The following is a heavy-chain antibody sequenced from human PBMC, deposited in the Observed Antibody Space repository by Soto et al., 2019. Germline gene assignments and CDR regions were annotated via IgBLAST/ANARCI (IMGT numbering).Heavy chain of an antibody. CDR2: ISGSGGST. V-gene: IGHV3-23*01. CDR1: GFIFSNIA. CDR3: TKDRAPSDV. J-gene: IGHJ6*02. Sequence: EEQLLESGGGLAQPGGSLRLSCAASGFIFSNIAMSWVRQVPGKGLEWVSVISGSGGSTYYADSVKGRFTISRDNSKNTLYLQMNSLRAEDTAVYYCTKDRAPSDVWGQGTTVTVSS.